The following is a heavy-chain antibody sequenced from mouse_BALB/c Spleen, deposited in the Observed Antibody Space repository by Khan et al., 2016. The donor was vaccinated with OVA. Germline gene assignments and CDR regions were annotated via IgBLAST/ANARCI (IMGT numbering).Heavy chain of an antibody. Sequence: QIQLVQSGPEVKKPGETVKISCKASGHTFTKFGMNWVKQAPGKGLKWMGWINTYTGEPTYADDFNGRFAFSLENSASTAYLQINNLQNEDTATYFCARPPYFSYVLDNWGQGTSVTVSS. CDR2: INTYTGEP. D-gene: IGHD2-10*01. V-gene: IGHV9-3-1*01. CDR3: ARPPYFSYVLDN. J-gene: IGHJ4*01. CDR1: GHTFTKFG.